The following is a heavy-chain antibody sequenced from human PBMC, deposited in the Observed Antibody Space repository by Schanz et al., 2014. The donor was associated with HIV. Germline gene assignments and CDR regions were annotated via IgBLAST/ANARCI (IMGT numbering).Heavy chain of an antibody. CDR1: GFTFISYG. D-gene: IGHD6-6*01. Sequence: QVQLVQSGAEVKKPGASVKVSCKASGFTFISYGISWVRQAPGQGLEWMERISAYNGNTNYVQKFQGRVTMTTDTSTSTAYMELRSLRSDDTAVYYCARDRQPSSYRGLDVWGQGTTVTVSS. J-gene: IGHJ6*02. CDR2: ISAYNGNT. CDR3: ARDRQPSSYRGLDV. V-gene: IGHV1-18*01.